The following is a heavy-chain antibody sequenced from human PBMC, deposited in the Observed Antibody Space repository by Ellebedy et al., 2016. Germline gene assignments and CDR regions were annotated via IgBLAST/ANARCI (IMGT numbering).Heavy chain of an antibody. D-gene: IGHD3-16*02. V-gene: IGHV4-34*01. J-gene: IGHJ4*02. CDR1: GGSFSGYY. CDR2: INHSGST. Sequence: SETLSLXXAVYGGSFSGYYWSWIRQPPGKGLEWIGEINHSGSTNYNPSLKSRVTISVDTSKNQFSLKLSSVTAADTAVYYCAATEAFGGVISRGYQVDYWGQGTLVTVSS. CDR3: AATEAFGGVISRGYQVDY.